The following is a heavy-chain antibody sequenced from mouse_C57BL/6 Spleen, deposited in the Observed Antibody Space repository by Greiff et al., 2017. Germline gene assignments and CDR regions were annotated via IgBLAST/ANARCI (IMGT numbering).Heavy chain of an antibody. V-gene: IGHV1-69*01. D-gene: IGHD2-1*01. CDR2: IDPSDSYT. Sequence: VQLKQPGAELVMPGASVKLSCKASGYTFTSYWMHWVKQRPGQGLEWIGEIDPSDSYTNYNQKFKGKSTLTVDKSSSTAYMQLSSLTSEDSAVYYCASWGGNYDYYAMDYWGQGTSVTVSS. J-gene: IGHJ4*01. CDR1: GYTFTSYW. CDR3: ASWGGNYDYYAMDY.